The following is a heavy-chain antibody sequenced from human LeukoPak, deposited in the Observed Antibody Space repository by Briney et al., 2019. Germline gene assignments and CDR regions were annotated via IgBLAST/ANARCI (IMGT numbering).Heavy chain of an antibody. CDR2: IRGGGGDR. D-gene: IGHD5-18*01. J-gene: IGHJ4*02. V-gene: IGHV3-23*01. CDR3: AKARGIQTFDY. CDR1: GFTFSSYD. Sequence: GGSLRLSCAASGFTFSSYDMSWVRQAPGKGLEWVSAIRGGGGDRFYADSVKGRFTISRDNPKNTLYLQMNSLRAEDTATYYCAKARGIQTFDYWGQGTLVTVSS.